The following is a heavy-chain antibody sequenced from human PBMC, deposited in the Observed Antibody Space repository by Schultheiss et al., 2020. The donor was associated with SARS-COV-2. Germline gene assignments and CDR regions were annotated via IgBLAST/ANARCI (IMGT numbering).Heavy chain of an antibody. Sequence: SETLSLTCAVYGESFSGYYWSWIRQPPGKGLEWIGEINHSGSTNYNPSLKSRVTISVDKSKNQFSLKLSSVTAADTAVYYCARGQLQAFWGQGTLVTVSS. CDR1: GESFSGYY. CDR3: ARGQLQAF. CDR2: INHSGST. D-gene: IGHD2-2*01. J-gene: IGHJ4*02. V-gene: IGHV4-34*01.